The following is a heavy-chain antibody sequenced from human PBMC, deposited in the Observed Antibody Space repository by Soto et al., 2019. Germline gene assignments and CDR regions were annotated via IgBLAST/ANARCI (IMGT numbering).Heavy chain of an antibody. Sequence: PSETLSLTCTVSGGSISSYYWSWIRQPPGKGLEWIGYIYYSGSTNYNPSLKSRVTISVDTSKNQFSLKLSSVTAADTAVYYCARHNADYSNEFDPWGQGTLVTVSP. D-gene: IGHD4-4*01. J-gene: IGHJ5*02. V-gene: IGHV4-59*08. CDR3: ARHNADYSNEFDP. CDR2: IYYSGST. CDR1: GGSISSYY.